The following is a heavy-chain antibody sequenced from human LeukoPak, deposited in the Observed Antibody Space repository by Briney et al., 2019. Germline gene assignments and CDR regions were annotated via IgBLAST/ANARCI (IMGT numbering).Heavy chain of an antibody. CDR3: ARADMVRGVIPDY. CDR1: GGTFSSYA. J-gene: IGHJ4*02. D-gene: IGHD3-10*01. V-gene: IGHV1-46*01. Sequence: VASVKVSCKASGGTFSSYAISWVRQAPGQGLEWMGIINPSGGSTSYAQKFQGRVTMTRDTSTSTVYMELSSLRSEDTAVYYCARADMVRGVIPDYWGQGTLVTVSS. CDR2: INPSGGST.